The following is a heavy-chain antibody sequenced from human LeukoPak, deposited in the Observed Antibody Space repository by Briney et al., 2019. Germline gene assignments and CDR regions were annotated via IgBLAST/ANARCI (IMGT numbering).Heavy chain of an antibody. CDR2: IYDSGST. CDR3: ARAVTADDSSGYYSNYFDY. V-gene: IGHV4-59*01. Sequence: SETLSLTCTVSGGSISSYYWSWIRQPPGKGLEWIGYIYDSGSTNYNPSLKSRVTISVDTSKNQFSLKLSSVTAADTAVYYSARAVTADDSSGYYSNYFDYWGQGTLITVSS. CDR1: GGSISSYY. D-gene: IGHD3-22*01. J-gene: IGHJ4*02.